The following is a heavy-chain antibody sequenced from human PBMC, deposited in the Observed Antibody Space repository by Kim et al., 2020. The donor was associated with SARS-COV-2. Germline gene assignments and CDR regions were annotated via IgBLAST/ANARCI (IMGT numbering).Heavy chain of an antibody. CDR2: IYYSGST. D-gene: IGHD1-26*01. CDR1: GGSISSYY. V-gene: IGHV4-59*08. J-gene: IGHJ4*02. CDR3: ARWGVKSGSYYLFDY. Sequence: SETLSLTCTVSGGSISSYYWSWIRQPPGKGLEWIGYIYYSGSTNYNPSLKSRVTISVDTSKNQFSLKLSSVTAADTAVYYCARWGVKSGSYYLFDYWGQGTLVTVSS.